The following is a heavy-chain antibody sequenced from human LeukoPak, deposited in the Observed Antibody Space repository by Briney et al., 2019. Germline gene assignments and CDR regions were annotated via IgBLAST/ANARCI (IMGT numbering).Heavy chain of an antibody. V-gene: IGHV3-9*01. CDR1: GFTFGNYA. D-gene: IGHD3-22*01. CDR3: AKGFDRSGYQPADY. CDR2: ISGNSGGI. J-gene: IGHJ4*02. Sequence: GGSLRLSCAASGFTFGNYAMHWVRHAPGKGLEWVSSISGNSGGIGYADSVKGRFTISRDNAKDSLYLQMNSLRTEDTAFYYCAKGFDRSGYQPADYWGQGTLVSVSS.